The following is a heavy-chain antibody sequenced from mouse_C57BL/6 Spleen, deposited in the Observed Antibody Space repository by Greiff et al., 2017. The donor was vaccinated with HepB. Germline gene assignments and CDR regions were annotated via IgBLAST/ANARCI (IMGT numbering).Heavy chain of an antibody. J-gene: IGHJ2*01. Sequence: VQLKESGAELVRPGASVKLSCTASGFNIKDYYMHWVKQRPEQGLEWIGRIDPEDGDTEYAPKFQGKATMTADTSSNTAYLQLSSLTSEDTAVYYCTRTTVVARVYIDYWGQGTTLTVSS. CDR1: GFNIKDYY. CDR2: IDPEDGDT. V-gene: IGHV14-1*01. D-gene: IGHD1-1*01. CDR3: TRTTVVARVYIDY.